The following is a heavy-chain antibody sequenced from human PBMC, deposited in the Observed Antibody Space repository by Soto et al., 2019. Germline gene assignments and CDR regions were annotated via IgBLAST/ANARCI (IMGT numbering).Heavy chain of an antibody. Sequence: GGSLRLSCAASGFTFSSYSMNWVRQAPGKGLEWVSSISSSSSYIYYADSVKGRFTISRDNAKNSLYLQMNSLRAEDTAVYYCARAQRLCFPSPHDNWFDPWGQGTLVTVSS. J-gene: IGHJ5*02. CDR2: ISSSSSYI. D-gene: IGHD3-10*02. CDR1: GFTFSSYS. CDR3: ARAQRLCFPSPHDNWFDP. V-gene: IGHV3-21*01.